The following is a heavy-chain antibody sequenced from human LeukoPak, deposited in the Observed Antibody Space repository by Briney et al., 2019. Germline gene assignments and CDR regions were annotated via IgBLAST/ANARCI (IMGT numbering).Heavy chain of an antibody. CDR1: GFTFSSYS. D-gene: IGHD3-22*01. CDR2: ISSSSSYI. J-gene: IGHJ3*02. V-gene: IGHV3-21*01. Sequence: GGSLRLSCAASGFTFSSYSMNWVRQAPGKGLEWVSSISSSSSYIYYADSVEGRFTISRDNAKNSLYLQMNSLRAEDTAVYYCARDQYYYDSSGYQNAFDIWGQGTMVTVSS. CDR3: ARDQYYYDSSGYQNAFDI.